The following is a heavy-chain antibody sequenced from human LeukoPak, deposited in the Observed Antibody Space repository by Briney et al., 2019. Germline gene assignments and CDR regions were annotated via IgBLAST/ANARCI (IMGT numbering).Heavy chain of an antibody. CDR3: APGGYCSGGSCYKEYFQH. J-gene: IGHJ1*01. Sequence: GGSLRLSCAASGFTFSSYWMHWVRQAPGKGLVWVSRTNSDGSSTSYADSVKGRFTISRDNAKNTLYLQMNSLRAEDTAVYYCAPGGYCSGGSCYKEYFQHWGQGTLVTVSS. V-gene: IGHV3-74*01. CDR1: GFTFSSYW. D-gene: IGHD2-15*01. CDR2: TNSDGSST.